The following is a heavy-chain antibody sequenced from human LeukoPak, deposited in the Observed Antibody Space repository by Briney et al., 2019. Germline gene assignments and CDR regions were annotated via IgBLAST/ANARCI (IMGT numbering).Heavy chain of an antibody. CDR3: ARVGGGADYGDYSDAFDI. Sequence: YPGGSLRLSCAASGFTFSSYWISWVRQAPGKGLEWVANIKQDGSEKYYVDCVKGRFTISRDNAKNSLYLQMNSLRAEDTAVYYCARVGGGADYGDYSDAFDIWGQGTMVTVSS. CDR2: IKQDGSEK. V-gene: IGHV3-7*01. J-gene: IGHJ3*02. D-gene: IGHD4-17*01. CDR1: GFTFSSYW.